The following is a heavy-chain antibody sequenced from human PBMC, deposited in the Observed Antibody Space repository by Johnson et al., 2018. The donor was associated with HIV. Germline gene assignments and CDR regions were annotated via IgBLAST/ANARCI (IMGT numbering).Heavy chain of an antibody. CDR2: ISRSGSTI. D-gene: IGHD2-15*01. J-gene: IGHJ3*02. CDR3: ARDDGGGGDAFDI. CDR1: GFTVSSNY. V-gene: IGHV3-48*01. Sequence: VQLVESGGGLVQPGGSLRLSCAVSGFTVSSNYMSWVRRAPGKGLEWVSYISRSGSTIYYAASVKGRFIISRDNSKNMTNLQMNSLRAEDTAVYYCARDDGGGGDAFDIWGQGTMVTVSS.